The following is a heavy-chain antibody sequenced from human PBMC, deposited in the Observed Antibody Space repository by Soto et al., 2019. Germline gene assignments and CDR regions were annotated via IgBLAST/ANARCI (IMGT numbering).Heavy chain of an antibody. Sequence: EVQLLESGGGLVQPGGSLRLSCAASGFTFSSYAMSWVRQAPGKGLEWVSAISGSGGTTYYADSVKGRVTFSRDNSKNTLYLQMNSLRAEDTAVYYCAKTANGWFSAFDLWGQGTMVTVSS. J-gene: IGHJ3*01. CDR2: ISGSGGTT. V-gene: IGHV3-23*01. CDR3: AKTANGWFSAFDL. D-gene: IGHD6-19*01. CDR1: GFTFSSYA.